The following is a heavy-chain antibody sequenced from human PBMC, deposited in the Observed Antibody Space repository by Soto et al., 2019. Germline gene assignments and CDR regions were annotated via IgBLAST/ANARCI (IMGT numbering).Heavy chain of an antibody. D-gene: IGHD1-26*01. Sequence: TLSLTCTVYDGSIIGYYWSWIRQPAGKGLEWIGRIYTSVSTNYNPSLKSRVTMSVGTSKNQFSLKLSSVTAADTAVYYCAREGATTVGDYWGQGTLVTVS. CDR2: IYTSVST. V-gene: IGHV4-4*07. CDR3: AREGATTVGDY. CDR1: DGSIIGYY. J-gene: IGHJ4*02.